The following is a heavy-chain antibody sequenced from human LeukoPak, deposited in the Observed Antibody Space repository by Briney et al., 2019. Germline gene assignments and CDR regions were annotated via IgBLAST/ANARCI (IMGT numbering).Heavy chain of an antibody. J-gene: IGHJ5*02. Sequence: GESLKISCKGSGYTINNYWIAWVRQMRGKGLEWMGIIYPADSDIRYSPSFQGQVTISADKSISTAYLQWSSLKASDTAMYYCARQEYCSGVSCYTWFDPWGQGTLVSVSS. CDR1: GYTINNYW. V-gene: IGHV5-51*01. D-gene: IGHD2-15*01. CDR2: IYPADSDI. CDR3: ARQEYCSGVSCYTWFDP.